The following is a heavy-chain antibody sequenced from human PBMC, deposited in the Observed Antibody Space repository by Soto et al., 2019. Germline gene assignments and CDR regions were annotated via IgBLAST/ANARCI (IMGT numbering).Heavy chain of an antibody. J-gene: IGHJ6*02. CDR1: GFPFGTYS. Sequence: GSLRLFCSGSGFPFGTYSMNWVRQAAGKGLEWIAYISYDSDTIQYADSVKGRFTISRDNAKNSLYLQMNSLRDEDTAVYYCARLYYDYVWGQGTTVTVSS. D-gene: IGHD3-3*01. V-gene: IGHV3-48*02. CDR2: ISYDSDTI. CDR3: ARLYYDYV.